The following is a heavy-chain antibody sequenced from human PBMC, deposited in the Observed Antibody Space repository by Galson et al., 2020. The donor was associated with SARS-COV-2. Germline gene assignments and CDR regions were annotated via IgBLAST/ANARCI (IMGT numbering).Heavy chain of an antibody. CDR3: ARGATVSLYYYYYYMDV. Sequence: ASVLVTCKASGYTFTSYCISWVRQAPGQGLEWMGWISAYNGNTNYSQKLQGRVTMTTDTSTSTAYMELRSLRSDDTAVYYCARGATVSLYYYYYYMDVWGKGTTVTVSS. CDR1: GYTFTSYC. D-gene: IGHD4-4*01. V-gene: IGHV1-18*04. J-gene: IGHJ6*03. CDR2: ISAYNGNT.